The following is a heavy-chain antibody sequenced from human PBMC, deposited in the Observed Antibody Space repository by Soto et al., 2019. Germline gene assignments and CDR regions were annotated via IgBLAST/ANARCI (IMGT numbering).Heavy chain of an antibody. CDR3: VRAETIYPGNTFDY. Sequence: GASVKVCCKASGDSFTGYYLHWVRQAPGQGLEWMGWIYPDSGGTNYAPKFRGWVTMTRDTSIRTAYLELSGLKSDDTAVYFCVRAETIYPGNTFDYCGQGALVTVYS. CDR2: IYPDSGGT. J-gene: IGHJ4*02. V-gene: IGHV1-2*04. CDR1: GDSFTGYY.